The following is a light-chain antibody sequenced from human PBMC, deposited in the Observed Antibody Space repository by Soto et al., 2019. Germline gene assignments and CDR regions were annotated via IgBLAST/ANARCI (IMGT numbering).Light chain of an antibody. CDR2: AAS. CDR1: QGVGSW. Sequence: IQMTQSPSSVSASVGDRVNITCRASQGVGSWLAWYQHKSGKAPMLLIYAASSLQSGVPSRFSGSGSGTDFTLTISSLQPEDFATYYCQQANTFPYTFGQGTKLEIK. V-gene: IGKV1-12*01. CDR3: QQANTFPYT. J-gene: IGKJ2*01.